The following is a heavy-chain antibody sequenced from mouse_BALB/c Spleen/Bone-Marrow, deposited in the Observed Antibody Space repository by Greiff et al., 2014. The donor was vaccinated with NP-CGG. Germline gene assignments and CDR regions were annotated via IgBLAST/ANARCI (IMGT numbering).Heavy chain of an antibody. D-gene: IGHD1-1*01. CDR3: AREGSRLRGYFDV. V-gene: IGHV1S132*01. Sequence: QVQLKESGAELVKPGASVKLSCKTSGYTFTSYWIQWVKQRPGQGLGWIGEIFPGTGTTYYNEKFKGKATLTIDTSSSTAYMQLSGLTSEDSAVYFCAREGSRLRGYFDVWGAGTTVTVSS. CDR2: IFPGTGTT. CDR1: GYTFTSYW. J-gene: IGHJ1*01.